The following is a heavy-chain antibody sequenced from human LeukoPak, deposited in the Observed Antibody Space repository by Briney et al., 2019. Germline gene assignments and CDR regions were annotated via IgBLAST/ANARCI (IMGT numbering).Heavy chain of an antibody. D-gene: IGHD3-3*01. CDR2: IDNAGSIT. CDR1: GFTFSNYW. J-gene: IGHJ3*02. CDR3: AKESGMFDFWSGYSLDAFDI. Sequence: GGSLRLSCAASGFTFSNYWIHWVRQAPGRGLVWVSRIDNAGSITTYADSVKGRFTISRDNSKNTLYLQMNSLRAEDTAVYYCAKESGMFDFWSGYSLDAFDIWGQGTMVTVSS. V-gene: IGHV3-74*03.